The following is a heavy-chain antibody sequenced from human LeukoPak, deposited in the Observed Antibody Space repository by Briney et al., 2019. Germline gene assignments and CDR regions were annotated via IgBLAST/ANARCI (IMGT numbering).Heavy chain of an antibody. CDR3: ATEKGDSPDY. CDR2: ISGSGSNT. Sequence: GGSLRLSCAASGFTFSNYAMSWVRQAPGKGLEWVSGISGSGSNTYHADSVKGRFTISRDKSKNTLYVQMNSLRAEDTAVYYCATEKGDSPDYWGQGTLVTVSS. V-gene: IGHV3-23*01. CDR1: GFTFSNYA. D-gene: IGHD3-16*01. J-gene: IGHJ4*02.